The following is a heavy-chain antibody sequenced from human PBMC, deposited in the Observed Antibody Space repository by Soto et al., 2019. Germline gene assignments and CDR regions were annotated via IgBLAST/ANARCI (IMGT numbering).Heavy chain of an antibody. CDR3: ARVRGTIGDNSLDY. Sequence: QVQLVESGGGVVQPGRSLRLSCAASGFTFSSYGMHWVRQAPGKGLAWVAVIWYDGSNKYYADSVKGRFTITRDNSKNTLYLQMNSLRAEDTAVYYGARVRGTIGDNSLDYWGQGTLVTVSS. D-gene: IGHD4-17*01. J-gene: IGHJ4*03. CDR2: IWYDGSNK. CDR1: GFTFSSYG. V-gene: IGHV3-33*01.